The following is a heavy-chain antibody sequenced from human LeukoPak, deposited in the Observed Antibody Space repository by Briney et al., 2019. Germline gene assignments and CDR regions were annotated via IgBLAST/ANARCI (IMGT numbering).Heavy chain of an antibody. CDR1: GGSISSSSYY. D-gene: IGHD6-19*01. CDR3: ARKYSSGWYTEGYFQH. Sequence: PSETLSLTCTVSGGSISSSSYYWGWIRQPPGKGLEWIWSIYYSVSTYYNPSLKSRVAISVDTSKNQFPLKLRSVTAADTAVYHCARKYSSGWYTEGYFQHWGQGTLVTVSS. V-gene: IGHV4-39*01. CDR2: IYYSVST. J-gene: IGHJ1*01.